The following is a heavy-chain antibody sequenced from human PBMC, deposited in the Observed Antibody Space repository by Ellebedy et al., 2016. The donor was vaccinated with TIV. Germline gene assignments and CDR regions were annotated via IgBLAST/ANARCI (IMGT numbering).Heavy chain of an antibody. D-gene: IGHD2-15*01. CDR1: GFTFSAYS. CDR3: TKARDGGGSVDY. Sequence: GESLKISCAAPGFTFSAYSMNWVRQAPGKGLEWVSVLQSGGRTHYADSVKGRFTISRDNSKNTLYLQMNSLRAEDTAVYYCTKARDGGGSVDYWGQGTLVTVSS. V-gene: IGHV3-66*01. CDR2: LQSGGRT. J-gene: IGHJ4*02.